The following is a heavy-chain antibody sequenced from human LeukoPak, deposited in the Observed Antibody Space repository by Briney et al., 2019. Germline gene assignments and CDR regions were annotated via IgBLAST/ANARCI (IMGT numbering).Heavy chain of an antibody. CDR3: ARADPVGY. CDR1: GDTFTGSF. Sequence: ASVKVSCKASGDTFTGSFMHWVRQAPGQGLEWMGWINSNTGGTKFAQKFQGRVTMTRDTSISTAYMELSSLRSDDTAVYYCARADPVGYWGQGTQVTVSS. CDR2: INSNTGGT. J-gene: IGHJ4*02. V-gene: IGHV1-2*02.